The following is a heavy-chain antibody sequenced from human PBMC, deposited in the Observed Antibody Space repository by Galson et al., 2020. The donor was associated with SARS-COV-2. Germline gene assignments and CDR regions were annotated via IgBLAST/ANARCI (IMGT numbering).Heavy chain of an antibody. CDR2: IYYNGHT. J-gene: IGHJ5*01. Sequence: ASETLSLTCTVSGTSITNGIYYWACIRQPPGQGLEWIGSIYYNGHTPYNPSLQSRVTISLDTSKTQFSLKLNSVTATDTAVYFCAGGTGSEELPNGAKFGSWGQGTLVSVSS. CDR1: GTSITNGIYY. D-gene: IGHD1-7*01. V-gene: IGHV4-39*07. CDR3: AGGTGSEELPNGAKFGS.